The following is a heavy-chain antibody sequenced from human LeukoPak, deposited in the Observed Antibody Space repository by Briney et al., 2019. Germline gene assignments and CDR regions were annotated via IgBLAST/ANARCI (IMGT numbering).Heavy chain of an antibody. J-gene: IGHJ4*02. CDR1: GYSFTSYW. V-gene: IGHV5-51*01. CDR2: IYPGDSDT. Sequence: GESLKISCKGSGYSFTSYWIGWVRQMPGKGLEWMGIIYPGDSDTRYSPSFQGQVTISADKSISTAYLQWSSLKASDTAMYYCAKRYYDFWSGYYIDYWGQGTLVTVSS. CDR3: AKRYYDFWSGYYIDY. D-gene: IGHD3-3*01.